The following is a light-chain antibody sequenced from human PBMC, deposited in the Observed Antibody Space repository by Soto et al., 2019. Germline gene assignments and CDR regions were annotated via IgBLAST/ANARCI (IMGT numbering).Light chain of an antibody. Sequence: EIVMTQSPATLSVSPGERATLSCRASQSVSSNLAWYQQKPGQAPRLLIYGASTRATGIPARFSGSGSGTKFTLTISSLLSKDFEFYTCKQYKIGPRPGTFGKGTRVDTK. V-gene: IGKV3-15*01. CDR2: GAS. CDR1: QSVSSN. J-gene: IGKJ1*01. CDR3: KQYKIGPRPGT.